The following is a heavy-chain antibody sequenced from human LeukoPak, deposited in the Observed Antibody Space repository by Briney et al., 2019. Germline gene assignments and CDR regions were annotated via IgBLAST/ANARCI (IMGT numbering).Heavy chain of an antibody. V-gene: IGHV3-30*18. CDR1: GFTFGSFG. CDR3: AKDFRWELRGEIYYLDY. J-gene: IGHJ4*02. CDR2: ISYDGSDK. D-gene: IGHD2-15*01. Sequence: GGSLRLSCAASGFTFGSFGMQWVRQAPGKGLEWVAVISYDGSDKYYPDSVKGRFTISRDDSKNTLYLQMNSLRAEDTAVYYCAKDFRWELRGEIYYLDYWGQGTLVSVSS.